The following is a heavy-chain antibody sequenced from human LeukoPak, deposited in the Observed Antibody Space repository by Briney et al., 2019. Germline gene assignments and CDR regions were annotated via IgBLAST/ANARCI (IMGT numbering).Heavy chain of an antibody. J-gene: IGHJ6*02. CDR1: GGSISSYY. D-gene: IGHD3-9*01. V-gene: IGHV4-59*01. CDR3: ARDRGYDILTGRLAYYYYGMDV. Sequence: SQTLSLTCTVSGGSISSYYWSWIRQPPGKGLEWIGYIYYSGSTNYNPSLKSRVTISVDTSKNQFSLKLSSVTAADTAVYYCARDRGYDILTGRLAYYYYGMDVWGQGTTVTVSS. CDR2: IYYSGST.